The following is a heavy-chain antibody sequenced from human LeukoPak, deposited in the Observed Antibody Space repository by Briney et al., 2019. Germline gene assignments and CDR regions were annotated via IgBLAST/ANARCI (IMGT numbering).Heavy chain of an antibody. CDR1: GFTFSSYA. J-gene: IGHJ4*02. CDR2: TSYDGSNK. Sequence: PGGSLRLSCAASGFTFSSYAMHWVRQAPGKGLEWVAVTSYDGSNKYYADSVKGRFTISRDNSKNTLYLQMNSLRAEDTAVYYCARANHAYVWGTYRYTHIDYWGQGTLVTVSS. V-gene: IGHV3-30*04. CDR3: ARANHAYVWGTYRYTHIDY. D-gene: IGHD3-16*02.